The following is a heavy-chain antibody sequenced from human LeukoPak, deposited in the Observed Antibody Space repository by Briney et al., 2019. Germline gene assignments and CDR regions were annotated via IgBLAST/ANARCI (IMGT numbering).Heavy chain of an antibody. Sequence: GGSLRLSCAASGFTSSSYWMSWVRQAPGKGLEWVANIKQDGSEKYYVDSVKGRFTISRDNAKNSLYLQMNSLRAEDTAVYYCARLLSSYYDILTGYCGPFDYWGQGTLVTVSS. V-gene: IGHV3-7*01. J-gene: IGHJ4*02. CDR3: ARLLSSYYDILTGYCGPFDY. CDR1: GFTSSSYW. CDR2: IKQDGSEK. D-gene: IGHD3-9*01.